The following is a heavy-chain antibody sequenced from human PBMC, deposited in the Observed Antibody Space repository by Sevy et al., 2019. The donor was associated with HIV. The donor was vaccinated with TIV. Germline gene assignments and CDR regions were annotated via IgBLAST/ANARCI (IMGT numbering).Heavy chain of an antibody. D-gene: IGHD2-2*01. Sequence: GGSLRLSCAASEFIFSDYAMNWVRQTPGKGLEWVSSINGKGRSTHYADSVEGRFTISRDNSKNTLYLQMNSLRAEDTAVYYCAKTINSGGGAVPAANYYYYGMDVWGLGTTVTVSS. V-gene: IGHV3-23*01. CDR1: EFIFSDYA. CDR2: INGKGRST. CDR3: AKTINSGGGAVPAANYYYYGMDV. J-gene: IGHJ6*02.